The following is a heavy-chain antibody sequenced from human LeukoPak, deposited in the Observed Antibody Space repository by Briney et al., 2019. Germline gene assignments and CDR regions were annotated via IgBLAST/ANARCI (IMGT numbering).Heavy chain of an antibody. D-gene: IGHD3-22*01. Sequence: PGRSLRLSCAASGFTFDDYAMHWVRQAPGKGLEWVSVISWNSGSIGYADSVKGRFTISRDNAKNSLYLQMNSLRAEDTALYYCAKAPTYYYDSSGYPFDYWGQGTLVTVSS. J-gene: IGHJ4*02. CDR1: GFTFDDYA. CDR2: ISWNSGSI. V-gene: IGHV3-9*01. CDR3: AKAPTYYYDSSGYPFDY.